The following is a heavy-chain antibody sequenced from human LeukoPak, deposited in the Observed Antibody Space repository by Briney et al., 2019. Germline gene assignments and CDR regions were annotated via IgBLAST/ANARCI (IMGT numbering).Heavy chain of an antibody. Sequence: SETLSLTCTVSGYPISSGYYWGWIRQPPGKGLECIGTIYKTGSSSHNPSLKSRVTISVDTSKNQFSLKLSSVTAADTAMYYCARKMDTNWGNAFDIWGQGTMVSVSS. J-gene: IGHJ3*02. CDR1: GYPISSGYY. CDR3: ARKMDTNWGNAFDI. D-gene: IGHD5-24*01. CDR2: IYKTGSS. V-gene: IGHV4-38-2*02.